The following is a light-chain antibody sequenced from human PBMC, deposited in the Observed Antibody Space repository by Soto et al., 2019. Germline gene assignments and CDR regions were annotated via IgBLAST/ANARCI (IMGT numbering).Light chain of an antibody. Sequence: EIVMTQSPATLSVSPGERATLACRASQTVASNVAWYQQKPGQAPRLLIHGASTRATGVPARFSGSGSGTEFTLTISSLPSDDFAVYYCQQYHNWPPQYSFGQGTKLQIK. CDR1: QTVASN. CDR2: GAS. J-gene: IGKJ2*01. CDR3: QQYHNWPPQYS. V-gene: IGKV3-15*01.